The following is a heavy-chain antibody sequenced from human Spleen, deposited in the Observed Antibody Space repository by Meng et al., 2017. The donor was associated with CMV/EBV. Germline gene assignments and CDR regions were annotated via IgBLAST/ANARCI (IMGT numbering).Heavy chain of an antibody. CDR2: ISGSGGNT. D-gene: IGHD3-3*01. CDR1: GFTFSSYA. CDR3: AKVPEPGRLRFLEWLLAPPD. V-gene: IGHV3-23*01. J-gene: IGHJ4*02. Sequence: GGSLRLSCAASGFTFSSYAMSWVRQAPGKGLEWVSAISGSGGNTYYADSVKGRFTISRDNSKNTLYLQMNSLRPEDTAVYYCAKVPEPGRLRFLEWLLAPPDWGQGTLVTVPQ.